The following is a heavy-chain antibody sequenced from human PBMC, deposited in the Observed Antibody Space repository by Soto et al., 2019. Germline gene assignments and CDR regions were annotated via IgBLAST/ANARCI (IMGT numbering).Heavy chain of an antibody. CDR2: ISGSGGST. J-gene: IGHJ6*03. D-gene: IGHD5-18*01. CDR3: AKGARVDTAMVSYYYYYMDV. CDR1: GFTFSSYA. Sequence: EVQLLESGGGLVQPGGSLRLSCAASGFTFSSYAMSWVRQAPGKGLEWVSAISGSGGSTYYADSVKGRFTISRDNSKNTRYAQMNGLRADDTAVYYGAKGARVDTAMVSYYYYYMDVWGNGTTVTVSS. V-gene: IGHV3-23*01.